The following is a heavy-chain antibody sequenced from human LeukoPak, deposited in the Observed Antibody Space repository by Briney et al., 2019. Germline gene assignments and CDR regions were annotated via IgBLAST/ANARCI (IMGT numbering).Heavy chain of an antibody. CDR1: GGSISSYY. Sequence: SETLSLTCTVSGGSISSYYWSWIRQPPGKGLEWIGYIYYSGSTNYNPSLKSRVTISVDTSKNQFSLKLSSVTAADTAVYYCARMAQPVWILDCWGQGTLVTVSS. V-gene: IGHV4-59*01. D-gene: IGHD5-18*01. J-gene: IGHJ4*02. CDR2: IYYSGST. CDR3: ARMAQPVWILDC.